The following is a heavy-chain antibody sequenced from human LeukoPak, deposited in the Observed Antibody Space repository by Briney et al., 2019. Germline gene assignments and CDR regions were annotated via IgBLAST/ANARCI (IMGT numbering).Heavy chain of an antibody. D-gene: IGHD6-13*01. CDR1: GFTASSYY. J-gene: IGHJ4*02. CDR3: ASHIAASGFPFDY. Sequence: GGSLRLSCAASGFTASSYYMTWVRQAPGNGLEWVSVMYSGGSTYYADSVKGRVAISRDNSQNTVFLQMNSVRVEDTAVYYCASHIAASGFPFDYWGQGTLVTVSS. CDR2: MYSGGST. V-gene: IGHV3-66*04.